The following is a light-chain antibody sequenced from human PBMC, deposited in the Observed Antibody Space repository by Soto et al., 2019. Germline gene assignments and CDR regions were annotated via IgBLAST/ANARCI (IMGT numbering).Light chain of an antibody. Sequence: QSALTQPPSASGSPGQSVTISCTGTSSDVGAYNYVSWYQQHPGEAPKLMIYEVNKRPSGVPDRFSGSKSGNTASLTVSVLQAEDEADYFCSSYAGSSNFVFGTGTQLTVL. CDR2: EVN. J-gene: IGLJ7*01. V-gene: IGLV2-8*01. CDR1: SSDVGAYNY. CDR3: SSYAGSSNFV.